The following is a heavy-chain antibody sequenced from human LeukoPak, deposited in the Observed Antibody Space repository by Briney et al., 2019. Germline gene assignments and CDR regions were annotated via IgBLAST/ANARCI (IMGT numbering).Heavy chain of an antibody. CDR3: ARYFGDPQGMDV. CDR1: GFTFRNYG. Sequence: GTSLRLSCAASGFTFRNYGMNWVRQAPGKGLEWVALIWYDGSRDYYVDFVKGRFTISRDNAKSSLYLQMNSLRDEDTAVYYCARYFGDPQGMDVWGQGTTVTVSS. D-gene: IGHD3-16*01. CDR2: IWYDGSRD. J-gene: IGHJ6*02. V-gene: IGHV3-33*01.